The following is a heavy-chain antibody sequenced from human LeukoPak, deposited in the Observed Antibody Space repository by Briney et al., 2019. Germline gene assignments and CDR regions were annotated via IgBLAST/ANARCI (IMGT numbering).Heavy chain of an antibody. V-gene: IGHV4-38-2*02. CDR3: AREIVVVPAAYDY. CDR1: GYSFSSGYY. CDR2: IYHSGST. Sequence: SETLSLTCTVSGYSFSSGYYWGWIRQPPGKGLEWIGSIYHSGSTYYNPSLKSRVTISVDTSKNQFSLKLSSVTAADTAVYYCAREIVVVPAAYDYWGQGTLVTVSS. J-gene: IGHJ4*02. D-gene: IGHD2-2*01.